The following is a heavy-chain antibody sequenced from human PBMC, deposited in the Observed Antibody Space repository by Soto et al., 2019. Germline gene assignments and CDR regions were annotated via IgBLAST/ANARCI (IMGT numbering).Heavy chain of an antibody. CDR2: ISAYNGNT. V-gene: IGHV1-18*01. CDR1: GYTFTNFG. Sequence: QVQLVQSGAEVKKPGASVKVSCKASGYTFTNFGISWVRQAPGQGLEWMGWISAYNGNTNYAQNFQGRVTMTAHTSTSTANMAPQILRTNETSEYYCVRGWTPQDYRGHGTLGSVSS. CDR3: VRGWTPQDY. D-gene: IGHD2-15*01. J-gene: IGHJ4*01.